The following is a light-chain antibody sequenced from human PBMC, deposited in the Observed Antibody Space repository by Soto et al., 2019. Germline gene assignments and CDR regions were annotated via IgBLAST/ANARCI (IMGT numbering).Light chain of an antibody. CDR2: AAS. Sequence: AIRMTQSPSSISASTGDRVTITCRASEDVDSHLAWYQHKPGKAPKLLIYAASTLESEVPSRFSGSGSGTDFTLTINYLQSEDFATYFCQQYFSYPALTFGGGTTVEI. J-gene: IGKJ4*01. CDR1: EDVDSH. CDR3: QQYFSYPALT. V-gene: IGKV1-8*01.